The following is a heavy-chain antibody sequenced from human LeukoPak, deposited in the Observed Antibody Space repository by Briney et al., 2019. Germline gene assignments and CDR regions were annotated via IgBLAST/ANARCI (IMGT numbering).Heavy chain of an antibody. CDR1: GGTFSSYA. J-gene: IGHJ4*02. D-gene: IGHD5-12*01. CDR3: ATENSYEPNYFDY. V-gene: IGHV1-69*05. CDR2: IIPIFGTA. Sequence: GAPVKVSCKASGGTFSSYAISWVRQAPGQGLEWMGGIIPIFGTANYAQKFQGRVTITTDESTSTAYMELSSLRSEDTAVYYCATENSYEPNYFDYWGQGTLVTVSS.